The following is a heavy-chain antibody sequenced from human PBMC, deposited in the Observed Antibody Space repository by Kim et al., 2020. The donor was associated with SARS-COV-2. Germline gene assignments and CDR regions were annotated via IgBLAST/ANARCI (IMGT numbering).Heavy chain of an antibody. Sequence: GGSLRLSCAASGFTFSHYYMSWIRQAPGKGLEWVSYISSSGSTIYYADSVKGRFTISRDNAKNSLYLQMNSLRAEDTAVYYCARELSLRYFDWQYYFDYWGQGTLVTVSS. CDR2: ISSSGSTI. J-gene: IGHJ4*02. V-gene: IGHV3-11*04. CDR3: ARELSLRYFDWQYYFDY. D-gene: IGHD3-9*01. CDR1: GFTFSHYY.